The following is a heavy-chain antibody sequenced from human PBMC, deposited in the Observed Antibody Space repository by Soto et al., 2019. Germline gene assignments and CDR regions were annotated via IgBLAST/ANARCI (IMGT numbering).Heavy chain of an antibody. CDR1: GYSFTSYW. V-gene: IGHV5-51*01. J-gene: IGHJ5*02. CDR3: ARSSTYCGGDCFGFWFDP. D-gene: IGHD2-21*02. CDR2: IYPGDSDT. Sequence: GESLKISCKGSGYSFTSYWIGWVRQMPGKGLEWMGIIYPGDSDTRYSPSFQGQVTISADKSISTAYLQWSSLKASDTAMYYCARSSTYCGGDCFGFWFDPWGQGTLVTV.